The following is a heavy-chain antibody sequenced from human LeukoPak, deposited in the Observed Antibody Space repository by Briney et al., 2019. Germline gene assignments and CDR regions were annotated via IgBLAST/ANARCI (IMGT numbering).Heavy chain of an antibody. D-gene: IGHD3-22*01. CDR1: GGPFGNYG. V-gene: IGHV1-69*13. CDR2: IIPIFGTA. Sequence: SVEVSCQACGGPFGNYGISWGGRAPGQGGEGMGGIIPIFGTANYAQKFQGRVTITADESTSTAYMELSSLRSEDTAVYYCARDSQSGYLPVGFDYWGQGTLVTVSS. J-gene: IGHJ4*02. CDR3: ARDSQSGYLPVGFDY.